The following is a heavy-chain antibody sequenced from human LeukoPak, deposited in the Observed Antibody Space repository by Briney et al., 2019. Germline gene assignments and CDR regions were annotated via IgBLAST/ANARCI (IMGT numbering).Heavy chain of an antibody. CDR2: IIPILGIA. Sequence: SVKVSCKASGGTFSSYAISWVRQAPGQGLEWMGRIIPILGIANYAQKFQGRVTITADKSTSTAYMELSSLRSEDTAVYYCARGTYYYGSEIGGEAFDYWGQGTPVTVSS. CDR1: GGTFSSYA. V-gene: IGHV1-69*04. CDR3: ARGTYYYGSEIGGEAFDY. J-gene: IGHJ4*02. D-gene: IGHD3-10*01.